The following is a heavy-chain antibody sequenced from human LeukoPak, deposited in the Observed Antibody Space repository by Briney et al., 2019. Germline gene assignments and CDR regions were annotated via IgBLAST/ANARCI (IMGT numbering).Heavy chain of an antibody. CDR2: IKQDGSEK. D-gene: IGHD3-22*01. CDR3: ATSSQYYYDSSGYYFLY. CDR1: GFTFSSYW. J-gene: IGHJ4*02. Sequence: QTGGSLRLSCAVSGFTFSSYWMSWVRQAPGKGLEWVANIKQDGSEKYYVDSVKGRFTISRDNAKNSLYLQMNSLRAEDTAVYYCATSSQYYYDSSGYYFLYWGQGTLVTVSS. V-gene: IGHV3-7*01.